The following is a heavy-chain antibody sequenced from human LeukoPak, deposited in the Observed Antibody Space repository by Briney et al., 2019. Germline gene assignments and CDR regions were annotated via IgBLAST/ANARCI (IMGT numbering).Heavy chain of an antibody. CDR3: AKPVEDYYDSSGQFDY. V-gene: IGHV3-23*01. J-gene: IGHJ4*02. CDR1: GFTFSSYA. Sequence: GGSLRLSCAASGFTFSSYAMSWVRQAPGKGREGVSAISGSGGSTYYADSVKGRFTISRDNSKNTLYLQMNSLRAEDTAVYYCAKPVEDYYDSSGQFDYWGQGTLDTVSS. CDR2: ISGSGGST. D-gene: IGHD3-22*01.